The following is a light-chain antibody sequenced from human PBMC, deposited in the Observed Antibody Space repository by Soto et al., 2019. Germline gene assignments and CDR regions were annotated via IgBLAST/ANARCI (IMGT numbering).Light chain of an antibody. J-gene: IGKJ1*01. V-gene: IGKV3-15*01. Sequence: EIVMTQSPATLSVSPGERATLSCRASQSVSINLAWYQQKPGQAPRLLIYSASTRATGIPARFSGSGSGTEFTLTISSLQSEDFAVYYCQHYNNWPPWTFGQGTKVEIE. CDR1: QSVSIN. CDR3: QHYNNWPPWT. CDR2: SAS.